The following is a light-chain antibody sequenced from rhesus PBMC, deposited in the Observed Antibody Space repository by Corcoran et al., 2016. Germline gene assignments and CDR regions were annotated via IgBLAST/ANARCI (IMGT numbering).Light chain of an antibody. V-gene: IGKV1S11*01. CDR3: PQRNSYPLS. J-gene: IGKJ4*01. CDR2: AAS. CDR1: QGISSW. Sequence: DLQMTQSPASLSASLGDRVTITSQASQGISSWLAWYQQTPGKAPKLLIYAASILQSGVPLRFSGSGSGTEFTLTFSSRQPKDFVTCDCPQRNSYPLSLGEGAKVDIK.